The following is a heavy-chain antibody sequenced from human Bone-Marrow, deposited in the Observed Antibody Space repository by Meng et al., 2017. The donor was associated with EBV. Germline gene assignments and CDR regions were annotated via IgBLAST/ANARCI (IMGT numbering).Heavy chain of an antibody. V-gene: IGHV1-2*06. D-gene: IGHD6-6*01. CDR2: INPNSGGT. J-gene: IGHJ5*02. CDR1: GYTFTGYY. CDR3: ARVEYSSDWFDP. Sequence: QVQLVQSGAEVKKPXXXXXXXCKASGYTFTGYYMHWVRQAPGQGLEWMGRINPNSGGTNYAQKFQGRVTMTRDTSISTAYMELSRLRSDDTAVYYCARVEYSSDWFDPWGQGTLVTVSS.